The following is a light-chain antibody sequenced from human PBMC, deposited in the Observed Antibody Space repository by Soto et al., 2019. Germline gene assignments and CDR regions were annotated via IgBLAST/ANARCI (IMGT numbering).Light chain of an antibody. Sequence: DIQMTQSPFSLSASLGDRVTITCRASQSISDYLNWYQQKPGKGPKLLIFAASSLQVGVPSRFSGSVSGTDFTLPISSLQPEDFATYFCQQSHSAPFTFGPGTTVDIK. CDR2: AAS. J-gene: IGKJ3*01. CDR1: QSISDY. V-gene: IGKV1-39*01. CDR3: QQSHSAPFT.